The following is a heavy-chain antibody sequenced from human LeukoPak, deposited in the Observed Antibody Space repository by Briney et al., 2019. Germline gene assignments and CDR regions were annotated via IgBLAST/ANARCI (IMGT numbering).Heavy chain of an antibody. CDR3: ARRGYYYDSGVYYYYFDY. D-gene: IGHD3-22*01. CDR1: GYSFTSYW. Sequence: GESLKISCKGSGYSFTSYWLGWVRQMPGKGLEWMGLIYPGDSDTRYSPSFQGQVTISADRSISTAYLQWSSPKASDTAMYYCARRGYYYDSGVYYYYFDYWGQGTLVTVSS. V-gene: IGHV5-51*01. CDR2: IYPGDSDT. J-gene: IGHJ4*02.